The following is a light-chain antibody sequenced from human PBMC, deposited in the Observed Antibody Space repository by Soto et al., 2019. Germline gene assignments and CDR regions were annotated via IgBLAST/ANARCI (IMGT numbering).Light chain of an antibody. V-gene: IGLV2-23*02. J-gene: IGLJ7*01. CDR2: EVR. CDR3: CSYAKGSASYV. Sequence: QSVLSQPASLSGSPGQSVTISCTGSSSDVGKSNLVSWYQRHPGKAPKLIIYEVRKRPSGISDRFSGSKSGATASLTISGLQAEDEADYYCCSYAKGSASYVFGRGTQLTVL. CDR1: SSDVGKSNL.